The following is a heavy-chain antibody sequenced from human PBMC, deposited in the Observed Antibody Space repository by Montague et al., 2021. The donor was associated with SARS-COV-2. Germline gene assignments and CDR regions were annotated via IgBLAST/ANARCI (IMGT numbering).Heavy chain of an antibody. CDR1: GGSITRNYY. CDR2: LYYRGTT. Sequence: SETLSLTCTVSGGSITRNYYWGWIRQPPGKGLEWVGNLYYRGTTFINPSLESRVTISVDASKNQFSLNLTSVTAADTAVYYCARPLVRGVPKAFDVWGQGALVIVSS. CDR3: ARPLVRGVPKAFDV. J-gene: IGHJ3*01. V-gene: IGHV4-39*01. D-gene: IGHD3-10*01.